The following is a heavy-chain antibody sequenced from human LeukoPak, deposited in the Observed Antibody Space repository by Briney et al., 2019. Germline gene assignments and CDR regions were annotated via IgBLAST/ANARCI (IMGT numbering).Heavy chain of an antibody. CDR1: GGSISSYY. J-gene: IGHJ6*04. V-gene: IGHV4-59*12. CDR2: IYYSGST. Sequence: PSETLSLTCTVSGGSISSYYWSWIRQPPGKGLEWIGYIYYSGSTYYNPSLKSRLTISVDRSKNQFSLKLSSVTAADTAVYYCARVSFWPDVWGKGTTVTVSS. D-gene: IGHD3-3*01. CDR3: ARVSFWPDV.